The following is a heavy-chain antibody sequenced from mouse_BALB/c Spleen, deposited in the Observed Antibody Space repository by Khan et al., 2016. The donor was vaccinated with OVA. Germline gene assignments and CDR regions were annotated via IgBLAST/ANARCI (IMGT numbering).Heavy chain of an antibody. V-gene: IGHV1-4*01. CDR2: INPSNDYS. CDR3: VREEAYHRSDGWIDY. D-gene: IGHD2-14*01. Sequence: QVQLQQSRTELVRPGASVKMSCKASGYTFTSYTIHWVRQRPGQAPEWIGHINPSNDYSYYNQIFKDKATLTLDKSSTTADMQLSSLTSEDSAVYYCVREEAYHRSDGWIDYWGQGTLVTVSA. J-gene: IGHJ3*01. CDR1: GYTFTSYT.